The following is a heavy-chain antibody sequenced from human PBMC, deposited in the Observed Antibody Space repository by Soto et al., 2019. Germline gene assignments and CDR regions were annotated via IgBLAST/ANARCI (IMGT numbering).Heavy chain of an antibody. Sequence: GESLKISCKTSGYSFTTSWIGWVRQMPGKGLERMGIIYPLNSDTRYSPSFQGQVTLSADTSISTAYLQWGSLKASDTAMYYCARRDISGFPDYWGQGTLVTVSS. D-gene: IGHD3-22*01. V-gene: IGHV5-51*01. CDR3: ARRDISGFPDY. CDR2: IYPLNSDT. CDR1: GYSFTTSW. J-gene: IGHJ4*02.